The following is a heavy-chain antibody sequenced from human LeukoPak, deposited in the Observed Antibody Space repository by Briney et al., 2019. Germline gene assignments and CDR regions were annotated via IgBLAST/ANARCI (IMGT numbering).Heavy chain of an antibody. J-gene: IGHJ6*03. D-gene: IGHD2-2*01. V-gene: IGHV1-2*02. Sequence: VASVKVSCKASGYTFTGYYMHWVRQAPGQGLEWMGWIYPNSGGTNYAQKFQGRVTVTRDTSISTAYMELSRLRSDDTAVYYCARADCSSTSCQDYYYYYMDVWGKGTTVTVSS. CDR2: IYPNSGGT. CDR1: GYTFTGYY. CDR3: ARADCSSTSCQDYYYYYMDV.